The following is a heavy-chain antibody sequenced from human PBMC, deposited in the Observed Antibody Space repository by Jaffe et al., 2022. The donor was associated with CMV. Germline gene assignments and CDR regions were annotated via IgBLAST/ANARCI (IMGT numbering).Heavy chain of an antibody. CDR2: ISSSSSYI. CDR1: GFTFSSYS. V-gene: IGHV3-21*01. D-gene: IGHD6-13*01. Sequence: EVQLVESGGGLVKPGGSLRLSCAASGFTFSSYSMNWVRQAPGKGLEWVSSISSSSSYIYYADSVKGRFTISRDNAKNSLYLQMNSLRAEDTAVYYCARSRGFIAAAGTRNYFDYWGQGTLVTVSS. CDR3: ARSRGFIAAAGTRNYFDY. J-gene: IGHJ4*02.